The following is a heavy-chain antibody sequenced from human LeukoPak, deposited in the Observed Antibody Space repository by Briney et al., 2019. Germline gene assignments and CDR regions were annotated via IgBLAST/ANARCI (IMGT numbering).Heavy chain of an antibody. Sequence: PGGSLRLSCAASGFTFSSYSMNWVRQAPGKGLEWVSSISSSSYIYYADSVKGRFTISRDNAKNSLYLQMNSLRAEDTAVYYCARRLAVAGTPTTSGKQYGMDVWGQGTTVTVSS. D-gene: IGHD6-19*01. CDR3: ARRLAVAGTPTTSGKQYGMDV. CDR2: ISSSSYI. V-gene: IGHV3-21*01. CDR1: GFTFSSYS. J-gene: IGHJ6*02.